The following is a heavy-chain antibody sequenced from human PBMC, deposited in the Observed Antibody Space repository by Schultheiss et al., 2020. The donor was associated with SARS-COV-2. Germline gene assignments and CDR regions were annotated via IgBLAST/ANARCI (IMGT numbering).Heavy chain of an antibody. D-gene: IGHD4-17*01. CDR2: INHSGST. J-gene: IGHJ3*02. Sequence: SETLSLTCTVSGGSISSYYWSWIRQPPGKELEWIGEINHSGSTNYNPSLKSRVTMSIDTSKNQFSLKLSSVTAADTAVYYCARAAYGDYVGAFDIWGQGTMVTVSS. V-gene: IGHV4-34*01. CDR3: ARAAYGDYVGAFDI. CDR1: GGSISSYY.